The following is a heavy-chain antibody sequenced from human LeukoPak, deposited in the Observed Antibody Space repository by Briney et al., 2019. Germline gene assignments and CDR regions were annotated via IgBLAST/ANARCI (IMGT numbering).Heavy chain of an antibody. CDR2: IYYSGST. CDR3: ARRGRRAVVPAFDY. V-gene: IGHV4-59*04. D-gene: IGHD2-2*01. J-gene: IGHJ4*02. CDR1: GGSISSYY. Sequence: SETLSLTCTVSGGSISSYYWSWIRQPPGKGLEWIGYIYYSGSTYYNPSLKSRVTISVDTSKNQFSLKLSSVTAADTAVYYCARRGRRAVVPAFDYWGQGTLVTVSS.